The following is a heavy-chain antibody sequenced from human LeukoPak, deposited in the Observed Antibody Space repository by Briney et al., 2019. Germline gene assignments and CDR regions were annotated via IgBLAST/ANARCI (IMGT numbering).Heavy chain of an antibody. CDR3: ARVGPYGSGSYWEGSSYGMDV. D-gene: IGHD3-10*01. CDR2: IYYSGST. Sequence: SETLSLTCTVSGGSISSSSYYWGWIRQPPGKGLEWIGSIYYSGSTYYNPSLKSRVTISVDTSKNQFSLKLSSVTAADTAVYYCARVGPYGSGSYWEGSSYGMDVWGQGTTVTVSS. CDR1: GGSISSSSYY. V-gene: IGHV4-39*07. J-gene: IGHJ6*02.